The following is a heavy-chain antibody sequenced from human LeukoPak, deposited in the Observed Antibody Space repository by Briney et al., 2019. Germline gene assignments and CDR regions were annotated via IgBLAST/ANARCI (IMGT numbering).Heavy chain of an antibody. Sequence: PGGSLRLSCAASGFTFSSYAMSWVRQAPGKGLEWVSGINWNGGSTGYADSVKGRFTISRDNAKNSLYLQMNSLRAEDTALYHCARNSGYDWGYYFDYWGQGTLVTVSS. V-gene: IGHV3-20*01. D-gene: IGHD5-12*01. CDR2: INWNGGST. CDR1: GFTFSSYA. J-gene: IGHJ4*02. CDR3: ARNSGYDWGYYFDY.